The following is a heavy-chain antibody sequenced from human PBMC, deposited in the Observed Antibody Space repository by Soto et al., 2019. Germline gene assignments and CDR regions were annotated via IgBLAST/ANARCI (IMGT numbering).Heavy chain of an antibody. J-gene: IGHJ4*02. CDR1: GGSINIGGYY. D-gene: IGHD3-3*02. V-gene: IGHV4-31*03. CDR2: IYYSGST. Sequence: QVQLQGSGPGLVKPSQTLSLTCTVSGGSINIGGYYWSWIRRHPGKGLEWIGYIYYSGSTFYNPSLKSRVTISFDTSKNQFSLKLNSVTAADTAVYYCARTAWHFFDYWGQGTPVTVSS. CDR3: ARTAWHFFDY.